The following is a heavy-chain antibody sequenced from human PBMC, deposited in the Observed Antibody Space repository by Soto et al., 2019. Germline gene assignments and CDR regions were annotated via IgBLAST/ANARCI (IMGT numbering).Heavy chain of an antibody. Sequence: QVQLQESGPGLVKASQTLSLICSVSGESISSGGYCWSWIRHHPGKGLEWIGYIYDSESAYYNPSLKSRVTISMDTSKNHFAMKLSSVTAADTAVYYCARASSSSSAADYWGQGTLITVSS. CDR1: GESISSGGYC. J-gene: IGHJ4*02. V-gene: IGHV4-31*03. CDR3: ARASSSSSAADY. CDR2: IYDSESA. D-gene: IGHD6-6*01.